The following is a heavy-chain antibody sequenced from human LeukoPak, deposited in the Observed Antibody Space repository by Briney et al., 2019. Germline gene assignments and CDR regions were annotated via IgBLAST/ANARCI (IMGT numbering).Heavy chain of an antibody. CDR3: ARGRYYYDSSGYVTYYYYGMDV. CDR2: INHSGST. J-gene: IGHJ6*02. Sequence: SETLSLTCAVYGGSFSGYYWSWIRQPPGKGLEWLGEINHSGSTNYNPSLKSRVTISVDTSKNQFSLKLSSVTAADTAVYYCARGRYYYDSSGYVTYYYYGMDVWGQGTTVTVSS. V-gene: IGHV4-34*01. CDR1: GGSFSGYY. D-gene: IGHD3-22*01.